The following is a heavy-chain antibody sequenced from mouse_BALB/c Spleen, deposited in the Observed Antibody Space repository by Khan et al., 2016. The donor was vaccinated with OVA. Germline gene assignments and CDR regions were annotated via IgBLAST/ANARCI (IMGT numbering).Heavy chain of an antibody. CDR3: AREASSWDFSFPY. J-gene: IGHJ3*01. CDR2: INPDNAGT. CDR1: GYTFPNYV. Sequence: VQLQQSGPELVEPGASVKMSCKASGYTFPNYVIHWVKQKPGQGLEWIGYINPDNAGTRYNEKFKDKATLTSDISSTSAYMELLSLTSEDSAVYYCAREASSWDFSFPYWGQGTLVTVSA. V-gene: IGHV1S136*01. D-gene: IGHD4-1*01.